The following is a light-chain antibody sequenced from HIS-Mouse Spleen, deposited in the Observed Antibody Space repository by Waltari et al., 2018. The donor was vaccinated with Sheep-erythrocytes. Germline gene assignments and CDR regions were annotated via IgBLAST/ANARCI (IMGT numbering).Light chain of an antibody. J-gene: IGLJ2*01. Sequence: SYELTQPPSVSVSPGQTASITCPGDKLGEKYACWYQQKPGHSPVLVLYQDSNRPPGIPERFSGFNAGSTATLTISGTQAMDEADDCCQAWDSSTLVFSGGTKLTVL. CDR2: QDS. V-gene: IGLV3-1*01. CDR1: KLGEKY. CDR3: QAWDSSTLV.